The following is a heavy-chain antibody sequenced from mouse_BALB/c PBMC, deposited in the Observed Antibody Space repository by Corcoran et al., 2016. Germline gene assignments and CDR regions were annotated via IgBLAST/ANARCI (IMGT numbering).Heavy chain of an antibody. J-gene: IGHJ1*01. CDR3: ARDADWYFDV. Sequence: EVQLQQSGPELVKPGASVHMSCKASGYTFTDYYMQWVKQSHGKSLEWIGDINPNNGGTSYNQKFKGKATLTVDKSSSTAYMQLNSLTSEDSAVYYCARDADWYFDVWGAGTTVTVSS. CDR2: INPNNGGT. V-gene: IGHV1-26*01. CDR1: GYTFTDYY.